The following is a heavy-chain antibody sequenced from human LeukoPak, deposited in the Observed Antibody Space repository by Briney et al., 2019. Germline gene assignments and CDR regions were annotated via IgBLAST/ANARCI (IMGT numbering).Heavy chain of an antibody. J-gene: IGHJ4*02. CDR3: ARVPTRSSGYYGNY. V-gene: IGHV3-30*01. Sequence: GRSLRLSCAASGFTFSSYVMHWVRQAPGKGLEWVAVISYDGSNKYYADSVKGRFTISRDNSKNTLYLQMNSLRAEDTAVYYCARVPTRSSGYYGNYWGQGTLVTVSS. D-gene: IGHD3-22*01. CDR2: ISYDGSNK. CDR1: GFTFSSYV.